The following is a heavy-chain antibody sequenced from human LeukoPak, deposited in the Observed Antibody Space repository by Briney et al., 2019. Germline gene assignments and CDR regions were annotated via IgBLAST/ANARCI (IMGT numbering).Heavy chain of an antibody. Sequence: SETLSLTCAVYGGSFSGYYWSWIRQPPGKGLEWIGEINHSGSTNYNPSLKSRVTISVDTSKNQFSLKLSSVTAADTAVYYCARLDSSGYYYYYYGMDVWGQGTTVTVSS. V-gene: IGHV4-34*01. CDR1: GGSFSGYY. CDR2: INHSGST. J-gene: IGHJ6*02. CDR3: ARLDSSGYYYYYYGMDV. D-gene: IGHD3-22*01.